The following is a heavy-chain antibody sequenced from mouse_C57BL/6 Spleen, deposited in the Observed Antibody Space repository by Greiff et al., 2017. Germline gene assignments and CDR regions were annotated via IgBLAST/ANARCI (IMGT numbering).Heavy chain of an antibody. CDR2: IWSGGST. CDR3: AKNRGTTVVASYYFDY. Sequence: QVQLKQSGPGLVQPSQSLSITCTVSGFSLTSYGVHWVRQPPGKGLEWLGVIWSGGSTDYHAAFISRLSISKDNSKSQVFFKMNSLQADDTAIYYCAKNRGTTVVASYYFDYWGQGTTLTVSS. CDR1: GFSLTSYG. D-gene: IGHD1-1*01. V-gene: IGHV2-4*01. J-gene: IGHJ2*01.